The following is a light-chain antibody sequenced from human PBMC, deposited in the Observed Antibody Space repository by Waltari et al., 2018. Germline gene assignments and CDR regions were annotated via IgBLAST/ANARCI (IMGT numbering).Light chain of an antibody. V-gene: IGKV1-5*03. J-gene: IGKJ1*01. CDR3: QQYKSYPWT. Sequence: DIQMTQSPSTLSASVGDRVTITCRASQSMSNWLAWYQQKPGTPPKVLIYKASSLERGVPSRFSGSGSGTEFTLTISSLQPDDVATYYCQQYKSYPWTFGQGTKVEI. CDR1: QSMSNW. CDR2: KAS.